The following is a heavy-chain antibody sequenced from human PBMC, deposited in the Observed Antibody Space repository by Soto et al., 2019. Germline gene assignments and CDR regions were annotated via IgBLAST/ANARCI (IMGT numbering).Heavy chain of an antibody. J-gene: IGHJ6*02. CDR3: ARADSGYAHGYYYYGMDV. Sequence: EVQLVESGGGLVQPRGSLRLSCAASGFTFSSYSMNWVRQAPGKGLEWLSYISSSSSTIYYADSVKGRFTISRDNAKNSLYLQMNSLRAEDTAVYYCARADSGYAHGYYYYGMDVWGQGTTVTVSS. CDR1: GFTFSSYS. D-gene: IGHD5-12*01. CDR2: ISSSSSTI. V-gene: IGHV3-48*01.